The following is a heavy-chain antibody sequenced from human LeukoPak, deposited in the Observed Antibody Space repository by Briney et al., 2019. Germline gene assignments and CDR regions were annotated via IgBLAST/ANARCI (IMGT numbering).Heavy chain of an antibody. CDR1: GYTFTGYY. CDR2: INPNSGGT. V-gene: IGHV1-2*02. Sequence: ASVKVSCKASGYTFTGYYMHWVRQAPGQGLEWMGWINPNSGGTNYAQKFQGRVTMTRDTSISTAYMELSRLRSDDTTVYYCARDGYSYGPPDYWGQGTQVTVSS. CDR3: ARDGYSYGPPDY. D-gene: IGHD5-18*01. J-gene: IGHJ4*02.